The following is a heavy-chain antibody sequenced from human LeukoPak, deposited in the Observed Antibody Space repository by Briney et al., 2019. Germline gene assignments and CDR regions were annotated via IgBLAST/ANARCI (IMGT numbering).Heavy chain of an antibody. J-gene: IGHJ5*02. CDR2: ISGSAGST. V-gene: IGHV3-23*01. CDR1: GSTFGSYA. D-gene: IGHD3-3*01. CDR3: GRDNTIFGVAHINH. Sequence: GGSLRLSGAASGSTFGSYARGWVRQARGRGRGWVSAISGSAGSTYYADSVKGRFTISRDNSKNSLYLQMNSLRAEDTAVYYCGRDNTIFGVAHINHWGQGTLVTVSS.